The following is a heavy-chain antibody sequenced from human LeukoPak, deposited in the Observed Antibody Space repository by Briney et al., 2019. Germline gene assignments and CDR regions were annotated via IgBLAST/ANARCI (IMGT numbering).Heavy chain of an antibody. CDR2: ISWDGGST. J-gene: IGHJ3*02. V-gene: IGHV3-43*01. CDR3: AKESGDSSGYYHDAFDI. CDR1: GFTFDDYT. Sequence: GGSLRLSCAASGFTFDDYTMHWVRQAPGKGLEWVSLISWDGGSTYYADSVKGRFTISRDNSKNSLYLQMNSLRTEDTALYYCAKESGDSSGYYHDAFDIWGQGTMVTVSS. D-gene: IGHD3-22*01.